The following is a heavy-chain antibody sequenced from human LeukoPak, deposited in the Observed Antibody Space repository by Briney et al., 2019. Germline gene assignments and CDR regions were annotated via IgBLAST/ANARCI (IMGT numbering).Heavy chain of an antibody. CDR1: GFTFSSYA. V-gene: IGHV3-23*01. Sequence: GGSLRLSCAASGFTFSSYAMSWVRQAPGKGLEWVSAISGSGGSTYYADSVKGRFTISRDNSKNTLYLQMNSLRAEDTAVYYCATAIVVVPAASRSLYFQHWGQGTLVTVSS. CDR3: ATAIVVVPAASRSLYFQH. D-gene: IGHD2-2*01. J-gene: IGHJ1*01. CDR2: ISGSGGST.